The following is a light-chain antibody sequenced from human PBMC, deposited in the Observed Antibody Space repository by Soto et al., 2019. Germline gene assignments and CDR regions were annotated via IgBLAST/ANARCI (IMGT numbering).Light chain of an antibody. CDR1: QSVSSSY. V-gene: IGKV3-20*01. Sequence: DIVLTQSPGTLSMSAGERATLSCRASQSVSSSYLAWYQQKPGQAPRLLIYGASRKATGIPDRFSGSGSGTDFTLTISRLEPEDFAVYYCQQYDSFLRTFGQGTKVEIK. J-gene: IGKJ1*01. CDR2: GAS. CDR3: QQYDSFLRT.